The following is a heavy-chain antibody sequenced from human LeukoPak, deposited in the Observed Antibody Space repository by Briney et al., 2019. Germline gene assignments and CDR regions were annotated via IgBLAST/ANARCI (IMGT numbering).Heavy chain of an antibody. J-gene: IGHJ5*02. D-gene: IGHD3-9*01. CDR2: NSAYNGNT. CDR1: GYTFTSYG. Sequence: ASVKVSCKASGYTFTSYGISWVRQAPGQGLEWMGWNSAYNGNTNYAQKLQGRVTMTTDTSTSTAYMELRSLRSDDTAVYYCARADILTGYYPVDPWGQGTLVTVSS. V-gene: IGHV1-18*01. CDR3: ARADILTGYYPVDP.